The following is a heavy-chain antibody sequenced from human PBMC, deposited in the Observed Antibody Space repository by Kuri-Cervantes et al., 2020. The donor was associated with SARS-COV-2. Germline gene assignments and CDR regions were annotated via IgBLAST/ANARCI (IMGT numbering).Heavy chain of an antibody. CDR3: ARDGWGSSFDY. J-gene: IGHJ4*02. CDR2: IKQDGSEK. D-gene: IGHD7-27*01. Sequence: GGSLRLSCAASGFTFSSYEMNWVRQAPGKGLEWVANIKQDGSEKYYVDSVKGRFTISRDNAKNSLYLQMNSLRAEDTAVYYCARDGWGSSFDYWGQGTLVTVSS. CDR1: GFTFSSYE. V-gene: IGHV3-7*01.